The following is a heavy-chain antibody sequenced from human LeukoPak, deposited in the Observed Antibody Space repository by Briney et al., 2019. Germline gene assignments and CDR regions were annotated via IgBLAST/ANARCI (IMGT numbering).Heavy chain of an antibody. Sequence: GASVKVSCKASGYTFATYDINWVRRATGQGLEWTGWMNPNSGNTGYAQKFQGRVTMTRDMSTSTVYMELSSLRSEDTAVYYCARENDSSGYFGISEYFQHWGQGTLVTVSS. CDR1: GYTFATYD. CDR3: ARENDSSGYFGISEYFQH. CDR2: MNPNSGNT. V-gene: IGHV1-8*01. J-gene: IGHJ1*01. D-gene: IGHD3-22*01.